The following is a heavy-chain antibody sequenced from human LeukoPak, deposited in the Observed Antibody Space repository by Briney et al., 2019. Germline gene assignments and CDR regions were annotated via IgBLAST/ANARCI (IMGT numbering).Heavy chain of an antibody. CDR2: ISYDGSNK. D-gene: IGHD6-13*01. CDR1: GFTFSSYA. J-gene: IGHJ6*02. V-gene: IGHV3-30*04. Sequence: GGSLRLSCAASGFTFSSYAIHWVRQAPGKGLEWVAVISYDGSNKYYADSVKGRFTISRDNSKNTLYLQMNSLRAEDTAVYYCARDLRYSSSWYGGNYYYGMDVWGQGTTVTVSS. CDR3: ARDLRYSSSWYGGNYYYGMDV.